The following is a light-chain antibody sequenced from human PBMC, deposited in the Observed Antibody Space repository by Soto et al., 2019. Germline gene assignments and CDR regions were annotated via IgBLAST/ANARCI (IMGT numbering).Light chain of an antibody. Sequence: QLVLTQPPSASGTPGQRVTISCTGTSSDVGGYNFVSWYQQHPGKAPKLMIYEVNSRPSGVSNRFSGSKSGNTASLTISGLQAEDEADYYCSSWTSSTTQVLGGGTKLTVL. CDR2: EVN. CDR3: SSWTSSTTQV. J-gene: IGLJ3*02. CDR1: SSDVGGYNF. V-gene: IGLV2-14*01.